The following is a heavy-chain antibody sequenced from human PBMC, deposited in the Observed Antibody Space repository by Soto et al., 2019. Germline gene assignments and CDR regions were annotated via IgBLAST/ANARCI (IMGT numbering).Heavy chain of an antibody. CDR1: GFTVCSNY. J-gene: IGHJ5*02. CDR2: IYSGGTT. CDR3: ARNGDSSDYRGWFDP. V-gene: IGHV3-66*01. D-gene: IGHD3-22*01. Sequence: EVQLVESGGGLVQPGGSLRLSCAASGFTVCSNYMSWVRQAPGKGLEWVSVIYSGGTTYYADSVKGRFTISRDNSKNTLYLQMNSLRAEDTAVYYCARNGDSSDYRGWFDPWGQGTLVTVSS.